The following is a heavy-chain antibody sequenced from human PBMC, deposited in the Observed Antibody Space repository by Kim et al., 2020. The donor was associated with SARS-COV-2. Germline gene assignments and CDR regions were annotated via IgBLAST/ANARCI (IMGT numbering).Heavy chain of an antibody. V-gene: IGHV1-46*01. D-gene: IGHD2-2*01. CDR1: GYTFTSYY. CDR3: ARESSRPYCSSTSCYLSYYGMDV. Sequence: ASVKVSCKASGYTFTSYYMHWVRQAPGQGLEWMGIINPSGGSTSYAQKFQGRVTMTRDTSTSTVYMELSSLRSEDTAVYYCARESSRPYCSSTSCYLSYYGMDVWGQGTTVTVSS. CDR2: INPSGGST. J-gene: IGHJ6*02.